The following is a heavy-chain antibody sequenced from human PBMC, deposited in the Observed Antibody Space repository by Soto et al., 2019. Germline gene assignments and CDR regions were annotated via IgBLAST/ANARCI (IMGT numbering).Heavy chain of an antibody. Sequence: QVQLVQSGAEVKKPGASVKVSCKASGYTFTSYGISWVRQAPGQGLEWMGWISAYIGNTNYAQKLQCRVTMTTDTSTSKAYMVLRSLRSDDTAVYYCARDLGDTEGDAFDIWGQGTMVTVSS. V-gene: IGHV1-18*01. J-gene: IGHJ3*02. D-gene: IGHD3-16*01. CDR2: ISAYIGNT. CDR3: ARDLGDTEGDAFDI. CDR1: GYTFTSYG.